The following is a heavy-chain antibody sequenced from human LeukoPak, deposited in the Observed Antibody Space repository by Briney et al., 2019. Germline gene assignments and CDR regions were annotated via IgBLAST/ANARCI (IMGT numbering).Heavy chain of an antibody. J-gene: IGHJ4*02. D-gene: IGHD6-13*01. Sequence: SETLSLTCAVYGGSFSGYYWSWIRQPPGKGLEWIGEINHSGSTNYNPSLKSRVAISVDTSKNQFSLKLSSVTAADTAVYYCARRVPAADKFDYWGQGTLVTVSS. V-gene: IGHV4-34*01. CDR1: GGSFSGYY. CDR3: ARRVPAADKFDY. CDR2: INHSGST.